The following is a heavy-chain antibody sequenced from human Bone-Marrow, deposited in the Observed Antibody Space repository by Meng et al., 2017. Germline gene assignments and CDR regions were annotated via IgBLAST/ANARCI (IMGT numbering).Heavy chain of an antibody. J-gene: IGHJ4*02. D-gene: IGHD1-26*01. CDR1: GGSISSGGYY. Sequence: QVQLQESGRGLVKPSRTLSLTCTVSGGSISSGGYYWSWVRQPPGKGREWIGNIYYSGSAYYTPSLKSRVTLSVDTSKNHFSLKLSSVTAADTAVYYCARGPSGSYYPSFDYWGQGTLVTVSS. CDR3: ARGPSGSYYPSFDY. V-gene: IGHV4-31*03. CDR2: IYYSGSA.